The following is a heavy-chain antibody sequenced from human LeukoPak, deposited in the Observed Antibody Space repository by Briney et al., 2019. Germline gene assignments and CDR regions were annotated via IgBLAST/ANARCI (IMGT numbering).Heavy chain of an antibody. CDR3: AKGSKEVLFTRDHHMDV. V-gene: IGHV3-30*02. D-gene: IGHD3-3*01. CDR1: VFTFSSYG. CDR2: RRHDGSNK. Sequence: PGGSLRLSCAAAVFTFSSYGMHWVRQATGKGLEWVSFRRHDGSNKYYADPVKGRFTISRDNSKNTLFLQMNSLRAEDTAVYYCAKGSKEVLFTRDHHMDVWGKGATVTISS. J-gene: IGHJ6*03.